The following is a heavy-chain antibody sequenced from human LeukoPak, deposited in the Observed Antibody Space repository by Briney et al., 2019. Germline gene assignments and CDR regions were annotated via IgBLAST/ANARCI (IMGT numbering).Heavy chain of an antibody. CDR1: GFTFSSYA. CDR3: AKDSSPTYYYDSSGYAFDI. V-gene: IGHV3-23*01. D-gene: IGHD3-22*01. CDR2: ISGSGGST. Sequence: PGGSLRLSCAASGFTFSSYAMSCVRQAPGKGLEWVSAISGSGGSTYYADSVKGRFTISRDNSKNTLYLQMNCLRAEDTAVYYCAKDSSPTYYYDSSGYAFDIWGQGTMVTVSS. J-gene: IGHJ3*02.